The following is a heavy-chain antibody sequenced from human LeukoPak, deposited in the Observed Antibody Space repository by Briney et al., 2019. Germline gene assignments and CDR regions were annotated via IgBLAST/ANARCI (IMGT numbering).Heavy chain of an antibody. V-gene: IGHV4-59*12. CDR2: IYYSGST. J-gene: IGHJ5*02. CDR1: GGSIRSYY. Sequence: SETLSLTCTVSGGSIRSYYWSWIRQSPGKGLEWIGYIYYSGSTNYNPSLKSRVTISVDTSKNQFSLKLSSVTAADTAVYYCARTNKLGYCSSTSCRRHNWFDPWGQGTLVTVSS. CDR3: ARTNKLGYCSSTSCRRHNWFDP. D-gene: IGHD2-2*01.